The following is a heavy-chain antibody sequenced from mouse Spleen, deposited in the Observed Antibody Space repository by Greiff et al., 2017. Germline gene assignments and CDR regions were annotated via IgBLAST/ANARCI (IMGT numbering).Heavy chain of an antibody. Sequence: VQLQQSGPELVKPGASVKISCKASGYAFSSSWMNWVKQRPGKGLEWIGRIYPGDGDTNYNGKFKGKATLTADKSSSTAYMQLSSLTSEDSAVYFCAKNFDYDVGAYYFDYWGQGTTLTVSS. CDR3: AKNFDYDVGAYYFDY. CDR1: GYAFSSSW. D-gene: IGHD2-4*01. CDR2: IYPGDGDT. V-gene: IGHV1-82*01. J-gene: IGHJ2*01.